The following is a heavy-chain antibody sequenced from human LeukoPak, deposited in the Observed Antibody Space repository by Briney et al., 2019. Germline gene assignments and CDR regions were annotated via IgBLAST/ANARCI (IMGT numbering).Heavy chain of an antibody. CDR1: GYSFSTSW. CDR3: ARYGGSLK. V-gene: IGHV5-51*01. J-gene: IGHJ4*02. Sequence: GESLKISCQGSGYSFSTSWIGWVRQMPGKGLEWMGIIYPSDSDTRYSPPFQGQVNISADKSISTAYLQWSSLKASDTAIYFCARYGGSLKWGQGTLVTVSS. CDR2: IYPSDSDT. D-gene: IGHD4-23*01.